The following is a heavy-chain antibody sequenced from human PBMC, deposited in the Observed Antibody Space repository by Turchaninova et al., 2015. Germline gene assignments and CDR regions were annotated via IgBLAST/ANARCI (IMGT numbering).Heavy chain of an antibody. J-gene: IGHJ4*02. CDR1: GLTFHTKW. V-gene: IGHV5-51*01. CDR3: AAAQEYYYGGGHFDD. CDR2: VNLCDSNI. Sequence: EVQLVQSGPEVKMPGESLQISCRGFGLTFHTKWIAWVRQKPGKGREWMAMVNLCDSNISLGPSLQGHYPITPDNVTTAYVRCGSLKASESAIYYWAAAQEYYYGGGHFDDWGQGTLLTVSS. D-gene: IGHD3-10*01.